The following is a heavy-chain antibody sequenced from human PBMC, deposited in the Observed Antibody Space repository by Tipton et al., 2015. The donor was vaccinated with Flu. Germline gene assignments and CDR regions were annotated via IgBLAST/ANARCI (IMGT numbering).Heavy chain of an antibody. Sequence: TLSLTCAVYGGSVSGHYWSWIRQPPGKGLEWIGEINHSGRTNYNPSLKSRVTISVDTSKNQFSLKLSSVTAADTAVYYCARYGTYDGSRYFQHWGQGTLVTVFS. D-gene: IGHD1-26*01. V-gene: IGHV4-34*01. CDR1: GGSVSGHY. CDR3: ARYGTYDGSRYFQH. J-gene: IGHJ1*01. CDR2: INHSGRT.